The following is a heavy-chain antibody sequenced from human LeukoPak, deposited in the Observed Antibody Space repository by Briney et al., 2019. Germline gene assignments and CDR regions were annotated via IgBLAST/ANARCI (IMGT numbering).Heavy chain of an antibody. CDR1: VGSISSYY. V-gene: IGHV4-59*01. CDR2: IYYSGST. D-gene: IGHD2-2*01. Sequence: ASETLSLTRTVPVGSISSYYWSWIRQPPGKGLECIGYIYYSGSTNYNPSLKRRVTISVDTSKNQFSLKLSSVPAADTALYYCARALILPPRYCSSTSCSPYFDYWGQGTLVTVSS. CDR3: ARALILPPRYCSSTSCSPYFDY. J-gene: IGHJ4*02.